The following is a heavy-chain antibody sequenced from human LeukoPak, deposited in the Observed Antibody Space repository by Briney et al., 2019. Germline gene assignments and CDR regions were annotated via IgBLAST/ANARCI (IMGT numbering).Heavy chain of an antibody. V-gene: IGHV4-59*01. CDR1: GGAISNYY. D-gene: IGHD1-26*01. CDR3: ARYSRSSIRGGKFYYYMDV. J-gene: IGHJ6*03. CDR2: IHYSGST. Sequence: SETLSLTCTVSGGAISNYYWSWIRKPPGKGLEYIGFIHYSGSTDYNSSLMSRVTFSLDTSNNQFSLKLSSVTAADTAVYYCARYSRSSIRGGKFYYYMDVWGKGTTVTVSS.